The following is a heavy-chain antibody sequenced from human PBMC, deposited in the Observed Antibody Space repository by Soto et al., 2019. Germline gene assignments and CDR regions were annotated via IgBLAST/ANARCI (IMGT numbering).Heavy chain of an antibody. CDR3: AKDEGGIFDS. CDR1: GYTFAAYY. Sequence: ASVKVSCKTSGYTFAAYYIHWVRQAPGQGLEWMGFIFPNSGGSNTSAQQFEGRVTMTRDSSISTAYLALSGLTPDDTAVYYCAKDEGGIFDSWGQGTLVTVSS. J-gene: IGHJ4*01. D-gene: IGHD3-16*01. V-gene: IGHV1-2*02. CDR2: IFPNSGGS.